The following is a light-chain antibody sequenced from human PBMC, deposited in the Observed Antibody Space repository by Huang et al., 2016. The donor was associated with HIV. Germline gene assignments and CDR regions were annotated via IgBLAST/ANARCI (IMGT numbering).Light chain of an antibody. CDR3: QQYYNTPLT. V-gene: IGKV4-1*01. CDR2: WAS. Sequence: DIVMTQSPDSLAVSLGERATINCKSSQSLLYSSNNKNYLAWYQQKPGQPPKLLIYWASTRDSGVPDRVTGSGSGTAFTLTISSLQAEDVAIYYCQQYYNTPLTFGQGTKLVIK. CDR1: QSLLYSSNNKNY. J-gene: IGKJ2*01.